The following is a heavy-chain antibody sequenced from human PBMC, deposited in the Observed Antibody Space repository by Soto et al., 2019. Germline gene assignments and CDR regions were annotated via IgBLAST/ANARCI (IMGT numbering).Heavy chain of an antibody. Sequence: SETLSLTCAVYGGSFSGYYWSWIRQPPGKGLEWIGEINHSGSTNYNPSLKSRITISVDTSKNQFSLKLSSETAADTAVYYCARGFGRDYYYYYMDVWGKGTTVTVSS. CDR3: ARGFGRDYYYYYMDV. CDR2: INHSGST. CDR1: GGSFSGYY. J-gene: IGHJ6*03. D-gene: IGHD3-10*01. V-gene: IGHV4-34*01.